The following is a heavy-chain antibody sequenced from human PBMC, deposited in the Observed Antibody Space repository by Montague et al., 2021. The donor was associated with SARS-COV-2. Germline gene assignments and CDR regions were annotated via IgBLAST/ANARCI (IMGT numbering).Heavy chain of an antibody. D-gene: IGHD3-10*01. J-gene: IGHJ4*02. CDR2: INHSGST. CDR3: ARGARQGYGFRLGPFDH. CDR1: GGSFSGHY. V-gene: IGHV4-34*01. Sequence: SETLSLTCAVYGGSFSGHYWNWIRQPPGKGLEWIGEINHSGSTNNNPSLKSRVTMSVDTSKNQFSLKLSSVTAADTAVYYCARGARQGYGFRLGPFDHWGQGTLVTVSS.